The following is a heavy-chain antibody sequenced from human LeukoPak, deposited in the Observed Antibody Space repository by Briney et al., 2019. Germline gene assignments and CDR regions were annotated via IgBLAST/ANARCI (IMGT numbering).Heavy chain of an antibody. CDR3: ARLHGSGSFDY. J-gene: IGHJ4*02. Sequence: SETLSLTCTVSGGSISSSSYYWGWIRQPPGKGLEWIGSIYYSGSTYYNPSLKSRVTISVDTSKNQFSLKLSSVTVADTAVYYCARLHGSGSFDYWGQGTLVTVSS. CDR2: IYYSGST. CDR1: GGSISSSSYY. V-gene: IGHV4-39*01. D-gene: IGHD3-10*01.